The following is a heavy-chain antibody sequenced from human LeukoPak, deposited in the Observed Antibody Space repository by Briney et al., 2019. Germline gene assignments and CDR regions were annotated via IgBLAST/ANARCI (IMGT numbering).Heavy chain of an antibody. J-gene: IGHJ4*02. D-gene: IGHD6-6*01. CDR2: ISSSSSYI. Sequence: GGSLRLSCAASGFTFSSYSMNWVRQAPGKGLEWVSSISSSSSYIYYADSVKGRFTLSRDNEKNSLYVQMNSLRAEDTAVYYCARGGAARPDFWGQGTLVTVSS. CDR1: GFTFSSYS. CDR3: ARGGAARPDF. V-gene: IGHV3-21*01.